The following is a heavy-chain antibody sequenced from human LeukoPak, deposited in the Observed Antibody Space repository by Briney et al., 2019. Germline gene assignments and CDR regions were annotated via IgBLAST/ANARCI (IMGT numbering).Heavy chain of an antibody. D-gene: IGHD1-26*01. J-gene: IGHJ6*03. CDR2: IIPILGIA. Sequence: SVKVSCKASGGTFSSYTISWVRQAPGQGLEWMGRIIPILGIANYAQKFQGRVTITADKSTSTAYMELSSLKSEDTAVYYCASGSYYYYYYMDVWGKGTTVTVSS. CDR3: ASGSYYYYYYMDV. V-gene: IGHV1-69*02. CDR1: GGTFSSYT.